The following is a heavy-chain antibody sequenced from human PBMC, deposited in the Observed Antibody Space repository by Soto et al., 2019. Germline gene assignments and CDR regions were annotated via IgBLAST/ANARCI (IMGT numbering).Heavy chain of an antibody. CDR1: GFNFSNCD. Sequence: PGGSLRLSCVESGFNFSNCDVAWVRQAPGKGLEWVSSISGSGRGSRPYYADSVQGRFTISRDHSKNIVSLQMDSLRVDDTAVYYCTRERSLVSFLFDYWGPGTLVTVSS. CDR3: TRERSLVSFLFDY. J-gene: IGHJ4*02. V-gene: IGHV3-23*01. D-gene: IGHD3-16*01. CDR2: ISGSGRGSRP.